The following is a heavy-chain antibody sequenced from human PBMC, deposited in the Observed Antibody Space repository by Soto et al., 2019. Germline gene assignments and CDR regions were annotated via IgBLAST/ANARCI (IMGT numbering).Heavy chain of an antibody. V-gene: IGHV4-4*07. CDR2: FSLSGTT. CDR1: GASITGSFF. Sequence: SETLSLTCTVSGASITGSFFWSWIRHPAGKGLEWIGRFSLSGTTNYNPSLRSRVTISADVSKNQFSLRLTSVTAADTALYYCARGMTPPGAPAWYYFDSWGQGTLVTVSS. CDR3: ARGMTPPGAPAWYYFDS. J-gene: IGHJ4*02. D-gene: IGHD2-8*02.